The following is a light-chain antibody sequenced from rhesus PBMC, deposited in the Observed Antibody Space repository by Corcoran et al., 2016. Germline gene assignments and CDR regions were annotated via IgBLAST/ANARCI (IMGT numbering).Light chain of an antibody. CDR1: QSVSRS. CDR2: GAS. Sequence: EILLTQSPATLPLSPGERATLSCRASQSVSRSLAWYRQKPEQPPRLLCYGASKRATGIPDRFSGSGAWTDFTLTISSLEPEDFAVYYCHQDSNWWTFGQGTKVEIK. J-gene: IGKJ1*01. V-gene: IGKV3-42*03. CDR3: HQDSNWWT.